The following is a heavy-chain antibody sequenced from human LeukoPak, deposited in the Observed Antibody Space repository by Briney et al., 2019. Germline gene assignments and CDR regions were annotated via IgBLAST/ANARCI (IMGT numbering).Heavy chain of an antibody. CDR1: ADSFSSHY. CDR3: ARDLVTVTKGFDI. D-gene: IGHD4-17*01. J-gene: IGHJ3*02. CDR2: ISYIGST. Sequence: SETLSLTCAVSADSFSSHYWTWIRQAPGKGLEWIGYISYIGSTNYNPSLKSRVTISIDTSKNQFSLKLSSVTAADTAVYYCARDLVTVTKGFDIWGQGTMVSVSS. V-gene: IGHV4-59*11.